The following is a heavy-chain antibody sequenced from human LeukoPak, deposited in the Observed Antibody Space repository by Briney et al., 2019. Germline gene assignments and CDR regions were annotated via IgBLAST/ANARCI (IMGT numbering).Heavy chain of an antibody. Sequence: GSLRLSCAASGFTFSNAWMSWVRQAPGKGLEWVGRIKSKTDDGTTDYAAPVKGRFTISRDDSKNTLYLQMNSLKTEDTAVYYCTTDLLHRYSGSYPDYWGQGTLVTVSS. J-gene: IGHJ4*02. CDR2: IKSKTDDGTT. CDR1: GFTFSNAW. CDR3: TTDLLHRYSGSYPDY. V-gene: IGHV3-15*01. D-gene: IGHD1-26*01.